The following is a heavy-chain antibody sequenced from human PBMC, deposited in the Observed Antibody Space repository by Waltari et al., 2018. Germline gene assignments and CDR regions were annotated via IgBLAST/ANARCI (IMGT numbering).Heavy chain of an antibody. Sequence: EVQLLESGGGLVRPGGSLRLSCAASGFTFSNYAMSWVRQAPGKGLEWVSSIDPSGGSTYYAGPVKGRFTISRDNSKNTLSLQMYSLRAEDTAVYYCAKDYDFWSGYHFAFDYWGQGTLVTVSS. CDR3: AKDYDFWSGYHFAFDY. J-gene: IGHJ4*02. CDR2: IDPSGGST. V-gene: IGHV3-23*01. CDR1: GFTFSNYA. D-gene: IGHD3-3*01.